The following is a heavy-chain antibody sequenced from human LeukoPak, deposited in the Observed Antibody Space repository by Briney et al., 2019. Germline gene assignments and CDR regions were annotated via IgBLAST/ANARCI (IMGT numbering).Heavy chain of an antibody. CDR2: ISSTGTYT. V-gene: IGHV3-21*01. Sequence: PGGSLRLSCAASGFTFSSYSMNWVRQAPGKGLEWVSLISSTGTYTYYADSVKGRFTISRDNAKNSLILYMSNLRVEDTAVCYCAREMSGSGMTYWGQGTQVTVSS. D-gene: IGHD3-10*01. CDR1: GFTFSSYS. J-gene: IGHJ4*02. CDR3: AREMSGSGMTY.